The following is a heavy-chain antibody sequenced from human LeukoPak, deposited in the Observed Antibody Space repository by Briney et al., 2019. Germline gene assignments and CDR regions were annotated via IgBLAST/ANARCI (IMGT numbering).Heavy chain of an antibody. CDR3: ARDLRYYDFWSGYTYGMDV. V-gene: IGHV1-69*13. Sequence: GASVKVSCKASGGTFSSYAISWVRQAPGQGLEWMGGIIPIFGTANYAQKFQGRVTITADESTSTAYMELSSLRSEDTAVYYCARDLRYYDFWSGYTYGMDVWGQGTTVTVSS. D-gene: IGHD3-3*01. CDR1: GGTFSSYA. J-gene: IGHJ6*02. CDR2: IIPIFGTA.